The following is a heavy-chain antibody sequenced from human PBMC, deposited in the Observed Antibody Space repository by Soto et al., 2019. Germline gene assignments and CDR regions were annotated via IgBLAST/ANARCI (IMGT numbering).Heavy chain of an antibody. CDR2: ISAYNGKT. CDR3: ARGGDVNYDHGMDV. CDR1: GYTFTSYG. D-gene: IGHD5-12*01. Sequence: QVQLVQSGGEVKKPGASVKLSCTASGYTFTSYGISWVRQAPGQGLEWMGWISAYNGKTNYAQHVQGRVTMTTDTSTRTAYMDLRSLRSDDTAVYYCARGGDVNYDHGMDVWGQGTTVTVSS. J-gene: IGHJ6*02. V-gene: IGHV1-18*01.